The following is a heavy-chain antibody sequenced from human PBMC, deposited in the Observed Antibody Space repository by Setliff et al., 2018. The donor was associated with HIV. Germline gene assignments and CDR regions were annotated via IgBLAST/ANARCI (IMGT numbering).Heavy chain of an antibody. CDR1: GYYFASHW. CDR2: ISPTDSAT. J-gene: IGHJ4*02. D-gene: IGHD1-1*01. CDR3: VRSGKVGELYGF. Sequence: GESLKISCKTSGYYFASHWIGWVRQMSGKGLHWVGIISPTDSATTYSPAFQGHVSMSVDVSTTTAFLEWDNVRASDTGTYYCVRSGKVGELYGFWGQGTPVTVSS. V-gene: IGHV5-51*01.